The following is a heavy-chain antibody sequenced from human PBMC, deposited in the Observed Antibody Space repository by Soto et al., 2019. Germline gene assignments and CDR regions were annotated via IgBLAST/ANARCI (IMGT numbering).Heavy chain of an antibody. V-gene: IGHV4-59*01. J-gene: IGHJ6*02. D-gene: IGHD3-22*01. CDR2: IYYSGST. CDR3: ARAPFPYYYDSSGPSYGMDV. Sequence: ETLSLTCTVSGGSISSYYWSWIRQPPGKGLEWIGYIYYSGSTNYNPSLKSRVTISVDTSKNQFSLKLSSVTAADTAVYYCARAPFPYYYDSSGPSYGMDVWGQGTTVTVSS. CDR1: GGSISSYY.